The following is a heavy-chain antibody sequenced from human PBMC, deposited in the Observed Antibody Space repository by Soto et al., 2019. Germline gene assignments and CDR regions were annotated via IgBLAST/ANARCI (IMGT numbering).Heavy chain of an antibody. D-gene: IGHD6-13*01. Sequence: PGGSLRLSCAASGFTFSSYNMNWVRQAPGKGLEWVSSISSSSSYIYYADSVKGRFTISRDNAKNSLYLQMNGLRAEDTAVYYCTRDLAAATSYGMDVWGQGTTVTVSS. CDR2: ISSSSSYI. V-gene: IGHV3-21*01. CDR3: TRDLAAATSYGMDV. J-gene: IGHJ6*02. CDR1: GFTFSSYN.